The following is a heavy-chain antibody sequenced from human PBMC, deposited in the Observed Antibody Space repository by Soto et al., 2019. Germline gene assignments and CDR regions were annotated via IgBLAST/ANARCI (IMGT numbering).Heavy chain of an antibody. V-gene: IGHV3-15*07. CDR3: TTGDYTSGTAP. J-gene: IGHJ5*02. CDR2: IKSKTDGDTS. Sequence: EVQLVESGGGLVKPGGSLRLSCTASGFTFNNARMNWVRQTPGKGLEWVGRIKSKTDGDTSNYAAPVKGRFTISRDDSNTTLYLQMNSLNTEATAVYYCTTGDYTSGTAPWGQGILVTVSS. D-gene: IGHD6-19*01. CDR1: GFTFNNAR.